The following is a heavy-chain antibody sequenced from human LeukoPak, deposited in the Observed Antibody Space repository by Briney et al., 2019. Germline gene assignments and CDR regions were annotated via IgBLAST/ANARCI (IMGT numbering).Heavy chain of an antibody. V-gene: IGHV3-66*01. D-gene: IGHD3-22*01. J-gene: IGHJ4*02. CDR3: ARESRDDSSAPLDY. CDR2: IYSGGST. CDR1: GFTVSSNY. Sequence: PGGSLRLSCAASGFTVSSNYMSWVRQAPGKGLEWVSVIYSGGSTYYADSVKGRFTISRDNSKNTLYLQMNSLRAEDTAVYYCARESRDDSSAPLDYWGQGTLVTVSS.